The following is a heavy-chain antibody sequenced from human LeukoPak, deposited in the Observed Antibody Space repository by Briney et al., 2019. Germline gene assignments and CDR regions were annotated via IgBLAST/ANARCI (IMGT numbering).Heavy chain of an antibody. Sequence: GGSLRLSCAASRFTFSSYSMNWVRQAPGKGLEWVSSISTSSIYIYYADSVKGRFTISRDNAKNSLYLQMNSLRAEDTAVYYCAELGITMIGGVWGKGTTVTISS. CDR1: RFTFSSYS. CDR3: AELGITMIGGV. V-gene: IGHV3-21*01. J-gene: IGHJ6*04. CDR2: ISTSSIYI. D-gene: IGHD3-10*02.